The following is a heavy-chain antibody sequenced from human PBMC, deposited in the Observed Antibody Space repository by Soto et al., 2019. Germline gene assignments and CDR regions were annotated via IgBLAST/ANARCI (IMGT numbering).Heavy chain of an antibody. Sequence: QLQESGPGLVKPSETLSLTCTVSGGSINSNNYFWGWIRQPPGKGLEYVGSVHNSGGTHYKSAIKSRVTLASATSKNQFSLRLMSVSAAATAGYYCASIVVGATGHTDFDHWGPGTLVTVSS. D-gene: IGHD2-15*01. V-gene: IGHV4-39*01. J-gene: IGHJ4*02. CDR3: ASIVVGATGHTDFDH. CDR1: GGSINSNNYF. CDR2: VHNSGGT.